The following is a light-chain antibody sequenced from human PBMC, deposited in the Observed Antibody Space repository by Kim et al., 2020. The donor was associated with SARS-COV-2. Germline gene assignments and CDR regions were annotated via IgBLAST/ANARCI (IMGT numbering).Light chain of an antibody. CDR3: QQYAKRLS. V-gene: IGKV1-33*01. J-gene: IGKJ2*03. CDR2: DAS. Sequence: LSASVGDKVTSTCQSSQDIYNNLNWYQQKAGKAPKRLSFDASNLDIGVPSRFSGSGSGTDFTFTISSLQPEDIATYYCQQYAKRLSFGQGTKLEI. CDR1: QDIYNN.